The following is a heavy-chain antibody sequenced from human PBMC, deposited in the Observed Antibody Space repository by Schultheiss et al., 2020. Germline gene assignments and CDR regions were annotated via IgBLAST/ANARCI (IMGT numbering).Heavy chain of an antibody. J-gene: IGHJ4*02. CDR3: ARLSGTYGSDCDH. Sequence: GGSLTLSCAASGFTFSSYGMHWVRQAPGKGLEWVAVIWYDGSNKYYADSVKGRFTISRDNSKNTLYLQMNSLRAEDTAVYYCARLSGTYGSDCDHWGQGTLVTVSS. V-gene: IGHV3-33*01. CDR1: GFTFSSYG. D-gene: IGHD1-26*01. CDR2: IWYDGSNK.